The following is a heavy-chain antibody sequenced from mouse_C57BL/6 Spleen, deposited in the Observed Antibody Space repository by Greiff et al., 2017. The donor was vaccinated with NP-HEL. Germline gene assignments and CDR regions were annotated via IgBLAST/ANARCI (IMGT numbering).Heavy chain of an antibody. CDR1: GFTFTDYY. Sequence: EVKLMESGGGLVQPGGSLSLSCAASGFTFTDYYMSWVRQPPGKALEWLGFIRNKANGYTTEYSASVKGRFTISRDNSQSILYLQMNALRAEDSATYYWARYMSRYYAMDYWGQGTSVTVSS. V-gene: IGHV7-3*01. CDR3: ARYMSRYYAMDY. J-gene: IGHJ4*01. CDR2: IRNKANGYTT.